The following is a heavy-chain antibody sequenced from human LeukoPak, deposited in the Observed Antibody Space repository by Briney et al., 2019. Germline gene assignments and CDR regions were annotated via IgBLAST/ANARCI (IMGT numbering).Heavy chain of an antibody. J-gene: IGHJ4*02. Sequence: PGGSLRLSCAASGFTFSSYAMHWVRQAPGKGLEWVAVISYDGSNKYYADSVKGRFTISRDNSKNTLYLQMNSLRAEDTAVYYCARGERWLQFDGEQAPRLDYWGQGTLVTVSS. CDR1: GFTFSSYA. CDR2: ISYDGSNK. D-gene: IGHD5-24*01. V-gene: IGHV3-30-3*01. CDR3: ARGERWLQFDGEQAPRLDY.